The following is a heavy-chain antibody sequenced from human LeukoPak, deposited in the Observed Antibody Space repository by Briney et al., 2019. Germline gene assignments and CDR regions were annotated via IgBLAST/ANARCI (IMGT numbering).Heavy chain of an antibody. CDR1: GFTFSSYE. Sequence: GGSLRLSCAASGFTFSSYEMNWVRQAPGKGLEWVSYISSSGRTKYYADSVKGRFTISRDNAKNSLYLQMISLRAEDTALYYCARVEGFIDYWGQGTLVTVSS. D-gene: IGHD3-16*02. J-gene: IGHJ4*02. CDR2: ISSSGRTK. CDR3: ARVEGFIDY. V-gene: IGHV3-48*03.